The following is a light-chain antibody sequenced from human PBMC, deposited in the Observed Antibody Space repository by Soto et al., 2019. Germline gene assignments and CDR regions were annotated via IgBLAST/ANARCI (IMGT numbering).Light chain of an antibody. J-gene: IGKJ4*01. Sequence: EIVMTQSPGTLSESPGERVTLSCRASQSVNIHLAWYQQKPGQAPRLLIYDASARVTGIPARFSGGGSGTEFTLTISSLQSEDFAVYYCQQYDNWPLTFGGGTKVQIK. CDR3: QQYDNWPLT. CDR2: DAS. CDR1: QSVNIH. V-gene: IGKV3-15*01.